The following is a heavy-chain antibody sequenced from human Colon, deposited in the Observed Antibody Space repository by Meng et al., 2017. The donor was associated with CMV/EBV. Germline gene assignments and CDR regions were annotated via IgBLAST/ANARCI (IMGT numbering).Heavy chain of an antibody. CDR2: VGNDGTKK. Sequence: SCAASGFPFSNYGIHCVRQAPGKGLEWVAFVGNDGTKKHSADSVQGRFTISRDNSKSTLYLQMNRLRTDDTAVYYCATEYGGDSGGAWGQGTLVTVSS. J-gene: IGHJ4*02. CDR3: ATEYGGDSGGA. D-gene: IGHD4-23*01. V-gene: IGHV3-30*02. CDR1: GFPFSNYG.